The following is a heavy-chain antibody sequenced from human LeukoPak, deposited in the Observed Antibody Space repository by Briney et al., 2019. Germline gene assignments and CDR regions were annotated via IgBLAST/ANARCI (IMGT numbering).Heavy chain of an antibody. CDR2: INWNGGST. J-gene: IGHJ4*02. CDR3: ARERFHGSGAPKYDC. V-gene: IGHV3-20*04. Sequence: GGSLRLSCAASGFTFDDYGLSWVRQAPGKGLEWVSGINWNGGSTGYADSVKGRITISRDNAKNSLYLQMNSLRADDTAVYYCARERFHGSGAPKYDCWGQGTLVTVSS. CDR1: GFTFDDYG. D-gene: IGHD3-10*01.